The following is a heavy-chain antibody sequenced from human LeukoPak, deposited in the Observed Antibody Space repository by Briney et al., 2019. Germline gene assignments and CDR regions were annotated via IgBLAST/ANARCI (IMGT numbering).Heavy chain of an antibody. D-gene: IGHD6-13*01. CDR3: VKDMSSGIVAADMDY. V-gene: IGHV3-43*01. Sequence: GGSLRLSCAASGFTFDHYTMHWVRQAPGKGLEWVSLITWDGRNTYYADSVKGRFTISRDNAKNSLFLLMNSLRAEDTALYYCVKDMSSGIVAADMDYWGQGILVIVSS. CDR2: ITWDGRNT. J-gene: IGHJ4*02. CDR1: GFTFDHYT.